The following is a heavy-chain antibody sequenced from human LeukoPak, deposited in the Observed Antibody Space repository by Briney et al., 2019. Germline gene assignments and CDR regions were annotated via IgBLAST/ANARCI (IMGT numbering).Heavy chain of an antibody. D-gene: IGHD6-19*01. CDR1: GFTFTDYS. J-gene: IGHJ4*02. CDR3: ARVAAGWSRDY. Sequence: GGSLRLSCAASGFTFTDYSMDWVRQAPGRGLEWVSTITPGGVDIYYRDSVKGRFTISRDDAKNSLYLQMNSLRVEGTALYYCARVAAGWSRDYWGQGSLVTVSS. CDR2: ITPGGVDI. V-gene: IGHV3-21*01.